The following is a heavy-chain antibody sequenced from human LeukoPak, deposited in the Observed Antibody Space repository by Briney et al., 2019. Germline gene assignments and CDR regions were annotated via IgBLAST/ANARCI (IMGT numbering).Heavy chain of an antibody. CDR1: GGSISSGGYY. Sequence: PSETLSLTCTVSGGSISSGGYYWSWIRQHPGKGLEWIGYIYYSGSTYYNPSLKSRVTISVDTSKNQFSLKLSSVTDADTAVYYCASLLNSSSWPRTYYFDYWGQGTLVTVSS. V-gene: IGHV4-31*03. CDR2: IYYSGST. J-gene: IGHJ4*02. CDR3: ASLLNSSSWPRTYYFDY. D-gene: IGHD6-13*01.